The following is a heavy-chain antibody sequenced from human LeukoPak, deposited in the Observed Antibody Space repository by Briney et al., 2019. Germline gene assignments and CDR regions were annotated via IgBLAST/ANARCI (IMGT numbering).Heavy chain of an antibody. CDR1: GFTFSSYA. J-gene: IGHJ4*02. CDR2: ISYDGSNK. Sequence: GGSLRLSCAASGFTFSSYAMHWVRQAPGKGLEWVAVISYDGSNKYYADSVKGRFTISRDNSKNTLYLQMNSLRAEDTAVYYCARAGYSYGYGAYWGQGTLVTVSS. V-gene: IGHV3-30-3*01. D-gene: IGHD5-18*01. CDR3: ARAGYSYGYGAY.